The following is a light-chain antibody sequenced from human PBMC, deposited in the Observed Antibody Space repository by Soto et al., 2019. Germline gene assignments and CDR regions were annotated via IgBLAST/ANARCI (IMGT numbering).Light chain of an antibody. Sequence: EIVLTQSPGALSLSPGERATLSCRVSQSISSSYIAWYQQKPGQAPRLLIHDASSRATGIPDRFSGSGSGTEFTLTIRRLEPEDFAVYYCQQYGSPGPTFGQGTRLEIK. CDR1: QSISSSY. CDR3: QQYGSPGPT. J-gene: IGKJ2*01. V-gene: IGKV3-20*01. CDR2: DAS.